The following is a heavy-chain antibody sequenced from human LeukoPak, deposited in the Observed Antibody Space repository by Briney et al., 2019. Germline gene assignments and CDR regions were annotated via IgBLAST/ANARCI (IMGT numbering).Heavy chain of an antibody. CDR3: AREGPSWYVFDY. CDR2: ISSSSSYI. V-gene: IGHV3-21*01. D-gene: IGHD6-13*01. Sequence: GGSLRLSCAASGFTFSSYSMNWVRQAPGKGLEWFSSISSSSSYIYYADSVKGRFTISRDNAKNSLYLQMNSLRAEDTAVYYCAREGPSWYVFDYWGQGTLVTVSS. CDR1: GFTFSSYS. J-gene: IGHJ4*02.